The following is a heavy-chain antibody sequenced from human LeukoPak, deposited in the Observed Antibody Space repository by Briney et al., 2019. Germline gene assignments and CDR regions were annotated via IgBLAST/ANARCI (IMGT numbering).Heavy chain of an antibody. J-gene: IGHJ4*02. D-gene: IGHD6-6*01. CDR3: AKDLRSSSSSPHY. CDR2: IRYDGSNK. V-gene: IGHV3-30*02. Sequence: GGSLRLSCAASGFTFSSYGMHWVRQAPGKGLEWVAFIRYDGSNKYYADSVKGRFTISRDNSKNTLYLQMNSLRAEDTAVYYCAKDLRSSSSSPHYWGQGTLVTVSS. CDR1: GFTFSSYG.